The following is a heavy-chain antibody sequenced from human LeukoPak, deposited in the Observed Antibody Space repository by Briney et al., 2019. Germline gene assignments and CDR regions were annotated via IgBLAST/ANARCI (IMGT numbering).Heavy chain of an antibody. D-gene: IGHD2/OR15-2a*01. Sequence: PSETLSLTCAVYGGSFSGYYWSWIRQPPGKGLEWIGEINHSGSTNYNPSLKSRVTISVDTSKNQFFLKLSSVTAVDTAVYYCARRGNLWARWGQGTLVTVSS. V-gene: IGHV4-34*01. CDR2: INHSGST. CDR1: GGSFSGYY. CDR3: ARRGNLWAR. J-gene: IGHJ4*02.